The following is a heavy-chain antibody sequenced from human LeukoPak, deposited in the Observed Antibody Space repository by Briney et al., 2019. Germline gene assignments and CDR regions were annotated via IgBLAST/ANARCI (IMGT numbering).Heavy chain of an antibody. CDR3: AGVRMWPRSGFDP. J-gene: IGHJ5*02. CDR1: GFTFSSYS. CDR2: ISSSSSTI. Sequence: GGSLRLSCAASGFTFSSYSMNWVRQAPGKGLEWVSYISSSSSTIYYADSVKGRFTISRDNAKNSLYLQMNSLRAEDTAVYYCAGVRMWPRSGFDPWGQGTLVTVSS. V-gene: IGHV3-48*01. D-gene: IGHD2-21*01.